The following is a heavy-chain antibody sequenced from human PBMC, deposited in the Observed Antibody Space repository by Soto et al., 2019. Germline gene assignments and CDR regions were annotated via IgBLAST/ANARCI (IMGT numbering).Heavy chain of an antibody. Sequence: ASVKVSCKASGYTFTSYGISWVRQAPGQGLEWMGWISAYNGNTNYAQKLQGRVTMTTDTPTSTAYMELRSLRSDDTAVYYCATVGQQKLPRSGVFDYWGQGTLVNVSS. D-gene: IGHD6-13*01. CDR3: ATVGQQKLPRSGVFDY. CDR2: ISAYNGNT. CDR1: GYTFTSYG. J-gene: IGHJ4*02. V-gene: IGHV1-18*01.